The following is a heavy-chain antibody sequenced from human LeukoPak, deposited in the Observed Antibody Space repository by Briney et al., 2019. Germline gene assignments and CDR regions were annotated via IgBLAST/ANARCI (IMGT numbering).Heavy chain of an antibody. V-gene: IGHV1-8*02. Sequence: ASVKVSCKASGYTFTNYPMNWVRQATGQGLEWMGWMNPNNGNAGYAQKFQDKVTMTRDTSISTAYMELSSLRSEDTAIYYCARGAWYNSAYTALHYFDYWGQGTLVTVSS. CDR3: ARGAWYNSAYTALHYFDY. J-gene: IGHJ4*02. CDR2: MNPNNGNA. CDR1: GYTFTNYP. D-gene: IGHD6-19*01.